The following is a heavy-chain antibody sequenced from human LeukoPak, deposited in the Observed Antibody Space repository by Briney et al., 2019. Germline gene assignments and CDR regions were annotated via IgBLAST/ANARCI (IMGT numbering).Heavy chain of an antibody. J-gene: IGHJ4*02. CDR1: GGSISSGSYY. CDR2: IYTSGST. CDR3: AREGYDSSGYYYGY. Sequence: SQTLSLTCTVSGGSISSGSYYWSWIRQPAGKGLEWIGRIYTSGSTNYNPSLKSRVTISVDTSKNQFSLKLSSVTAADTAVYYCAREGYDSSGYYYGYWGQGTLVTVSS. V-gene: IGHV4-61*02. D-gene: IGHD3-22*01.